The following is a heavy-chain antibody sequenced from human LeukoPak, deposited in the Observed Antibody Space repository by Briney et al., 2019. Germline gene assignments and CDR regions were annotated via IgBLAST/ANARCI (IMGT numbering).Heavy chain of an antibody. J-gene: IGHJ6*03. CDR1: GFTFSSFA. Sequence: GGSLRLSCSASGFTFSSFAMSWVRQAPGKGLEWVSAISGSGGTTHYADSVKGRFTISRDNSKNTLFMQMNSLRAEDTAVYYCAKPFIVGATGYYYYYMDVWGKGTTVTVSS. V-gene: IGHV3-23*01. D-gene: IGHD1-26*01. CDR2: ISGSGGTT. CDR3: AKPFIVGATGYYYYYMDV.